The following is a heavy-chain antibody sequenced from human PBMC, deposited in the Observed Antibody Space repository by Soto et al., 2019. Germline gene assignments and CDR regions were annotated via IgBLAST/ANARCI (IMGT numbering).Heavy chain of an antibody. D-gene: IGHD6-19*01. CDR1: GGSISSYY. J-gene: IGHJ4*02. CDR3: TTLNSIGSDY. CDR2: IYYSGST. V-gene: IGHV4-59*01. Sequence: PSETLSLTCTVSGGSISSYYWSWIRQPPGEGLEWIGYIYYSGSTNYDPSLKSRVTISVDTSKNQFSLKLSSVTAADTAVYYCTTLNSIGSDYWGQGSLVTVSS.